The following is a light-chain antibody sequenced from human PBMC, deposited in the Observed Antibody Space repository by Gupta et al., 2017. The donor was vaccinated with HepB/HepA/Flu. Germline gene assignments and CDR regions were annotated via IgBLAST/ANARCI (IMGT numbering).Light chain of an antibody. CDR2: DVS. J-gene: IGLJ2*01. V-gene: IGLV2-14*01. Sequence: QSALTQPASVSGSPRQSITISCTGTSSDVGGYDYVDWYQQHPGNASILVIYDVSKRSAGVSDCFSGSKSGTTASLTISGLQAEDEADYYCSSYASMINLVFGGGTKVTVL. CDR1: SSDVGGYDY. CDR3: SSYASMINLV.